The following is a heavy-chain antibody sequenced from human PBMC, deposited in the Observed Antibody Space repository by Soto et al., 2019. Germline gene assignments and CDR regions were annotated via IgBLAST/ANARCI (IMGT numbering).Heavy chain of an antibody. CDR2: ISSSSTTI. D-gene: IGHD4-17*01. CDR1: GFTFSTYS. CDR3: ARVLYGDPREYFQY. V-gene: IGHV3-48*01. J-gene: IGHJ1*01. Sequence: PGGSLILSCAASGFTFSTYSMNWVRQAPGKGLEWVSYISSSSTTIYYADSVKGRFTISRDNAKNSLYLQMNSLRAEDTTVYYCARVLYGDPREYFQYWGQGTLVTVSS.